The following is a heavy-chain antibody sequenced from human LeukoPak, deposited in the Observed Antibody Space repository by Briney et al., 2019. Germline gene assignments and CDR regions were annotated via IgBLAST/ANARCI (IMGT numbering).Heavy chain of an antibody. CDR3: AKGSGNTYYYYGMDV. CDR1: GFTFSSYA. V-gene: IGHV3-23*01. D-gene: IGHD3-10*01. J-gene: IGHJ6*02. Sequence: GRSLRLSRAASGFTFSSYAMSWVRQAPGQGLDWVSAISGSGGSTYYDNSVKGRLTISRVNSKNTLYLQMNSLRAEDTAVYYCAKGSGNTYYYYGMDVWGQGTTVTVSS. CDR2: ISGSGGST.